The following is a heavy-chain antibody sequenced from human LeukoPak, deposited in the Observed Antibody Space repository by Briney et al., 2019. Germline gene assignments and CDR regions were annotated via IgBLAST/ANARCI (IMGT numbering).Heavy chain of an antibody. Sequence: PGGSLRLSCADSRFSFSSYGMNWVRQAPGEGLEGVSSVIRSANYKYPADSLKGQITTSRKNAKKSLYLQMTSLRAEDTAVYYCARGEDDYGYYYYYMAVGGKGPTATVS. CDR3: ARGEDDYGYYYYYMAV. CDR1: RFSFSSYG. V-gene: IGHV3-21*01. CDR2: VIRSANYK. J-gene: IGHJ6*03. D-gene: IGHD4/OR15-4a*01.